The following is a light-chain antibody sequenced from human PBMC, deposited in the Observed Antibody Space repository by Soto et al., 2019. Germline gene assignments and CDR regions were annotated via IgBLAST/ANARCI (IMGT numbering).Light chain of an antibody. J-gene: IGKJ4*01. Sequence: DIQMTQSPSSLSASVGDRVTITCRASQGISNYLAWYQQKPGKVPKLLIYTASTLQSGVPSRFSGSGSGTDFTLTISSLQPEDVATYYCQNYNSAPQLTFGGGPKVEIK. V-gene: IGKV1-27*01. CDR3: QNYNSAPQLT. CDR2: TAS. CDR1: QGISNY.